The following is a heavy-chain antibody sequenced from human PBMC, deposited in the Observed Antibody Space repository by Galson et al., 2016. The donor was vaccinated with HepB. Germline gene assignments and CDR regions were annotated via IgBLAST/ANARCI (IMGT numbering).Heavy chain of an antibody. CDR1: GYSFSNYW. V-gene: IGHV5-51*01. J-gene: IGHJ6*02. CDR3: ARKGNFDTLYYGVDV. Sequence: QSGAEVKKPGESLRISCKTSGYSFSNYWIAWVRQMPGKGLEWMGIIYSGDSDTRYSPSLQGQVTLSADKSIRTSYLQWTRLKASDTAMYYCARKGNFDTLYYGVDVRGQGTTVTVSS. CDR2: IYSGDSDT. D-gene: IGHD3-22*01.